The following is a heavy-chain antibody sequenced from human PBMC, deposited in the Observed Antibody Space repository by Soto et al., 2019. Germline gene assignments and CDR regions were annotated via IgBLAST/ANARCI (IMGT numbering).Heavy chain of an antibody. CDR1: GFTFSSYW. J-gene: IGHJ4*02. D-gene: IGHD5-12*01. CDR3: ARGPRDRSGYDYGYYFDY. CDR2: INSDGSST. V-gene: IGHV3-74*01. Sequence: PGGSLRLSCAASGFTFSSYWMHWVRQAPGKGLVWVSRINSDGSSTSYADSVKGRFTISRDNAKNTLYLQMNSLRAEDTAVYYCARGPRDRSGYDYGYYFDYWGQGTLVTVSS.